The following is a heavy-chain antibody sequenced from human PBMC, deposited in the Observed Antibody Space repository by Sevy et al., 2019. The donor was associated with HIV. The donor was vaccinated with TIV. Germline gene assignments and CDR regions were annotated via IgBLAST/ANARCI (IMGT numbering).Heavy chain of an antibody. D-gene: IGHD2-8*02. CDR2: IKAKSDGGTI. Sequence: GGSLRLSCAASGFTFSYAWMSWVRQAPGKGLEWVGRIKAKSDGGTIDYAEPVKGRFTISRDDSKNTLYLQMNSMNTQDTGISSCNNDPIIVLLVTDGMDVWGQGTTVTVSS. V-gene: IGHV3-15*01. J-gene: IGHJ6*02. CDR3: NNDPIIVLLVTDGMDV. CDR1: GFTFSYAW.